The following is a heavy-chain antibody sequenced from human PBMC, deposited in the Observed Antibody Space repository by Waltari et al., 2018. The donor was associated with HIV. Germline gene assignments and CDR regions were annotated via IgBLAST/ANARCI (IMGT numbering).Heavy chain of an antibody. Sequence: VQLVQSGAQVKEPGDSVKVSCRASGNNFNSFYLHWVRQAPGQGLQWVCFINPFGDGTNYAQKFRGRVTLTRGTSRDTSFMELTGLGSDDTAVYYCAKTYYGPTSYYNVGAFDVWGQGTMVSVSS. CDR1: GNNFNSFY. CDR3: AKTYYGPTSYYNVGAFDV. CDR2: INPFGDGT. J-gene: IGHJ3*01. V-gene: IGHV1-2*02. D-gene: IGHD3-10*01.